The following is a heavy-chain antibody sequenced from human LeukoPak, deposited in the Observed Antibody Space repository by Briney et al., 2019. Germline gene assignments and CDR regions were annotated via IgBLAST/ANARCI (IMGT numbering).Heavy chain of an antibody. CDR3: ARARYYYDSSGYLYFDY. CDR2: IFYSGST. J-gene: IGHJ4*02. CDR1: GGSISGYY. Sequence: SDTLSLTCTVSGGSISGYYWSWIRQPPGKGLECVGYIFYSGSTNYNPSLKSRVIISVDTSKNQFSLRLSSVTAADTAVYYCARARYYYDSSGYLYFDYWGQGTLVTVSS. D-gene: IGHD3-22*01. V-gene: IGHV4-59*01.